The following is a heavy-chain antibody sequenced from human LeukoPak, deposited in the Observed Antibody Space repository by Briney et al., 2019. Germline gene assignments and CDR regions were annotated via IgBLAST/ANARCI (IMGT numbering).Heavy chain of an antibody. V-gene: IGHV3-72*01. CDR3: TRVYRGPGYHGD. CDR1: GFTFSDHY. Sequence: PGGSLRLSCAVSGFTFSDHYMDWVRQAPGKGLEWVGHSRNKGYSFSTEYAASVKGRFTILRDDSKNSLYLQMNSLKAEDTAIYYCTRVYRGPGYHGDWGQGTLVTVSS. D-gene: IGHD3-9*01. J-gene: IGHJ4*02. CDR2: SRNKGYSFST.